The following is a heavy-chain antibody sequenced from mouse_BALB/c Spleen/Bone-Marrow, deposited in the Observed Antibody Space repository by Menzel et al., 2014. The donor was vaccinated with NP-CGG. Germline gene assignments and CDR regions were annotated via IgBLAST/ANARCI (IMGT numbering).Heavy chain of an antibody. CDR2: INPINGDT. Sequence: SGPELVKPGASVKMSCKASGYIFTGYYMKWVKQSHGKSLGWIGDINPINGDTFYNQKFKGKATLTVDRSSSTAYMQLDSLTSEDSAVYYCAMGVRLYWYFDVWGAGTTVTVSS. CDR1: GYIFTGYY. CDR3: AMGVRLYWYFDV. V-gene: IGHV1-26*01. D-gene: IGHD2-3*01. J-gene: IGHJ1*01.